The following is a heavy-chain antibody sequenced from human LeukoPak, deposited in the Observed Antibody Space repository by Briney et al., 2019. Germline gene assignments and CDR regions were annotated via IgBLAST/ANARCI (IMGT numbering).Heavy chain of an antibody. V-gene: IGHV4-59*01. CDR3: AREKSPERKTWLQLGAFDV. J-gene: IGHJ3*01. CDR1: VGSISSYY. D-gene: IGHD5-24*01. Sequence: SSETLSLTCTVSVGSISSYYWSWIRQPPGKGLEWIGYIYYSGSTYYNPSLKSRVTLSIDTSKSQLSFQLTSVTAADTAVYYCAREKSPERKTWLQLGAFDVWGQGTVVTVSS. CDR2: IYYSGST.